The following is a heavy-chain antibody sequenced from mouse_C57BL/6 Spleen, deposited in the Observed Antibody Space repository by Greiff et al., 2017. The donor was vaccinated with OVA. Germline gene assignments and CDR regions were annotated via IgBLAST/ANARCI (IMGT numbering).Heavy chain of an antibody. CDR2: IYPSDSET. CDR3: ARDYGNLGDY. Sequence: VQLQQSGAELVRPGSSVKLSCKASGYTFTSYWMDWVKQRPGQGLEWIGNIYPSDSETHYNQKFKDKATLTVDKSSSTAYMQLSSLTSEDSAVYYCARDYGNLGDYWGQGTSVTVSS. D-gene: IGHD2-1*01. V-gene: IGHV1-61*01. J-gene: IGHJ4*01. CDR1: GYTFTSYW.